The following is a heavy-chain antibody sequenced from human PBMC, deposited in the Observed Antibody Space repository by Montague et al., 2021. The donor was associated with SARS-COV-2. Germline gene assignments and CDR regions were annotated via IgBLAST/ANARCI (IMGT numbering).Heavy chain of an antibody. Sequence: TLSLTCVVSGGSVSSGDYSWSWIRQSPGKGLEWIGYIYQSGSAYYNPSLKSRVTISIDTSNNQFSLNLRSVTAADTAVYYCARHGKTRIAMIVVVIGYFDYWGQGTLVTVSS. CDR1: GGSVSSGDYS. CDR2: IYQSGSA. CDR3: ARHGKTRIAMIVVVIGYFDY. V-gene: IGHV4-30-2*06. D-gene: IGHD3-22*01. J-gene: IGHJ4*02.